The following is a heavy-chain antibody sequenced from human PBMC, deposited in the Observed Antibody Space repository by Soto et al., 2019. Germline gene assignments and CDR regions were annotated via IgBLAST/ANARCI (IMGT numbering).Heavy chain of an antibody. CDR3: ARCIQGDYYCGMDV. V-gene: IGHV1-18*01. J-gene: IGHJ6*02. CDR1: GYTFYSHS. D-gene: IGHD5-18*01. CDR2: INADYGNT. Sequence: QAQLVQSGAEVKKPGASVKVSCKASGYTFYSHSISWVRQAPGQGLEWMGRINADYGNTQYAQKFRGRVTMTTDTSTSTVYTELTNLRSHDTAVYYCARCIQGDYYCGMDVWGQGTTVSVSS.